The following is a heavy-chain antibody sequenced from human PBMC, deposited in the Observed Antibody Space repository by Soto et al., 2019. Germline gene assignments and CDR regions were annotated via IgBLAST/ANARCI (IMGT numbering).Heavy chain of an antibody. D-gene: IGHD1-26*01. CDR3: AKAIGSSGSGWYFDL. Sequence: EVQLVESGGGLVQPGRSLRLSCAASGFTFDDYAMHWVRQAPGKGLEWVSGISWNSGSIGYADSVKGRFTISRDNAKNSLYLQMNSLRAEDTALYYCAKAIGSSGSGWYFDLWGSGTLVPVSS. CDR1: GFTFDDYA. J-gene: IGHJ2*01. CDR2: ISWNSGSI. V-gene: IGHV3-9*01.